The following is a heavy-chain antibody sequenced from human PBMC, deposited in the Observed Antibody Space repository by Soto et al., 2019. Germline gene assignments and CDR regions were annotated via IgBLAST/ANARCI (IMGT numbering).Heavy chain of an antibody. J-gene: IGHJ4*02. CDR1: GFTFSSYS. D-gene: IGHD3-9*01. CDR2: ISSSSSTI. Sequence: GGSLRLSCAASGFTFSSYSMNWVRQAPGKGLEWVSYISSSSSTIYYADSVKGRFTISRDNAKNSLYLQMNSLRAEDTAVYYCARDQEYYDILTGFSYFDYWGQGTLVTVSS. CDR3: ARDQEYYDILTGFSYFDY. V-gene: IGHV3-48*01.